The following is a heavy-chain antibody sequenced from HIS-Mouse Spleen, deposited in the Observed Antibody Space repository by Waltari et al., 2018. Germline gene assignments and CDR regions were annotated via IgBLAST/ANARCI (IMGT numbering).Heavy chain of an antibody. CDR3: AREIPYSSSWYDWYFDL. CDR1: GGSISSYY. Sequence: QVQLQESGPGLVKPSETLSLTCTVSGGSISSYYWSWIRQPPGKGLEWIGYIYYSGRTNYNPALKSRVTRSVDTSKNQFSLKLSSVTAADTAVYYCAREIPYSSSWYDWYFDLWGRGTLVTVSS. V-gene: IGHV4-59*01. CDR2: IYYSGRT. J-gene: IGHJ2*01. D-gene: IGHD6-13*01.